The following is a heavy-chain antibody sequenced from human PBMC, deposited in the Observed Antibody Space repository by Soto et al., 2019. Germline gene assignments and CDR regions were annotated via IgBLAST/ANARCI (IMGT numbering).Heavy chain of an antibody. CDR1: GFTFSSYD. CDR3: ARALYPRTYYYYYYGMDV. Sequence: LRLSCAASGFTFSSYDMHWVRQAPGKGLEWVAVIWYDGSNKYYADSVKGRFTISRDNSKNTLYLQMNSLRAEDTAVYYCARALYPRTYYYYYYGMDVWGQGTTVTVSS. V-gene: IGHV3-33*01. CDR2: IWYDGSNK. D-gene: IGHD2-8*01. J-gene: IGHJ6*02.